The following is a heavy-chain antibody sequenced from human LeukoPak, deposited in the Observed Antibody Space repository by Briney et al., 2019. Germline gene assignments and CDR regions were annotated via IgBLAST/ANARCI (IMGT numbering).Heavy chain of an antibody. J-gene: IGHJ1*01. CDR3: ASYSSSLEYFHP. D-gene: IGHD6-13*01. Sequence: SETLSLTCTVSGGSIRGYYWSWIRQPPGKGLEWIGYIYYSGCTNYNPSLKSRVAISVDTSKNQFSLKLSSVTAADTAVYYCASYSSSLEYFHPWGQGTLVTLSP. CDR2: IYYSGCT. CDR1: GGSIRGYY. V-gene: IGHV4-59*01.